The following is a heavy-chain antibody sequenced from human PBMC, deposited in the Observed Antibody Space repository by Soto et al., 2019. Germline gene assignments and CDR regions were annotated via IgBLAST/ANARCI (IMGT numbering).Heavy chain of an antibody. D-gene: IGHD2-2*01. J-gene: IGHJ3*02. CDR1: GYSFTSYG. CDR2: ISGYNGNI. Sequence: GASVKVSCKASGYSFTSYGISWVRQAPGQGLEWMGWISGYNGNIKYAQKFQGRVTMTTDTTTSTAYMELRSLRSDDTAVYYCARDWGGYCISTSCYPGDAFDIWGQGTMVTVSS. V-gene: IGHV1-18*01. CDR3: ARDWGGYCISTSCYPGDAFDI.